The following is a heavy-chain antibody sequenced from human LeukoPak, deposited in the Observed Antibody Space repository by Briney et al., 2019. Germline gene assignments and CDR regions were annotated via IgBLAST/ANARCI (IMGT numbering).Heavy chain of an antibody. Sequence: SVKVSCKASGGTFSSYAISWVRQAPGQGLEWMGGIIPIFGTANYAQKFQGRVTITTDESTSTAYMELSSLRSEDTAVYYCARGALDGPPPYYYYMDVWGKGTTVTVSS. CDR1: GGTFSSYA. CDR3: ARGALDGPPPYYYYMDV. J-gene: IGHJ6*03. V-gene: IGHV1-69*05. D-gene: IGHD5-24*01. CDR2: IIPIFGTA.